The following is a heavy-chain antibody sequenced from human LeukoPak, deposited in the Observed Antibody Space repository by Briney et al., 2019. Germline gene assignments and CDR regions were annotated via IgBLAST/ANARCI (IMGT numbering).Heavy chain of an antibody. CDR3: AKDLIAGPPDYFDY. J-gene: IGHJ4*02. CDR1: GFTFTIHA. Sequence: GRSLRLSCAASGFTFTIHAVHWVRQAPGKGLEWVAVTDGTNKFHSDSVRGRFTISGDTSKNTIYLQMNSLRPEDTAMYYCAKDLIAGPPDYFDYWGQGTLVSVSS. CDR2: TDGTNK. V-gene: IGHV3-30-3*01. D-gene: IGHD2-21*01.